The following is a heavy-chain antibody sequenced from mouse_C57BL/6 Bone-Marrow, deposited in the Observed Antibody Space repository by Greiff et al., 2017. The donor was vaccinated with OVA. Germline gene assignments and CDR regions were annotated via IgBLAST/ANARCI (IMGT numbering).Heavy chain of an antibody. CDR3: GKKQDGFAY. CDR2: IWRGGST. CDR1: GFSLTSYG. Sequence: VHLVESGPGLVQPSQSLSITCTVSGFSLTSYGVHWVRQSPGKGLEWLGVIWRGGSTDYNAAFMSRLSITKDNSKSQVFFKMNSLQADDTAIYYCGKKQDGFAYWGQGTLVTVSA. V-gene: IGHV2-5*01. J-gene: IGHJ3*01.